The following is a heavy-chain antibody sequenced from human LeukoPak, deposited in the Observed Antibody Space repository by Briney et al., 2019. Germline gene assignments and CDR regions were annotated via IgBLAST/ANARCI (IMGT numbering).Heavy chain of an antibody. V-gene: IGHV3-48*01. CDR3: ARGGRGEVSAMAFDY. D-gene: IGHD5-18*01. CDR2: ISSSSNSI. CDR1: GFTFSSYS. J-gene: IGHJ4*02. Sequence: GGSLRLSCAASGFTFSSYSMNWVRQAPGKGLEWVSYISSSSNSIYYADSVKGRFTISRDNAKNSLYLQMNSLRAEDTAVYYCARGGRGEVSAMAFDYWGQGILVTVSS.